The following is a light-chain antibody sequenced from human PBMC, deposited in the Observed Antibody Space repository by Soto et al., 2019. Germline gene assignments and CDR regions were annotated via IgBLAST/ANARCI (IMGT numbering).Light chain of an antibody. V-gene: IGKV1-9*01. CDR3: QQLYGYPLL. J-gene: IGKJ4*01. CDR2: TST. Sequence: ASQDISNFLAWYQQKPGEAPRLLIYTSTTSQSGVRSRFSGGGSGTDFTLTINSLQPEDFATYFCQQLYGYPLLFGGGTKVDIK. CDR1: QDISNF.